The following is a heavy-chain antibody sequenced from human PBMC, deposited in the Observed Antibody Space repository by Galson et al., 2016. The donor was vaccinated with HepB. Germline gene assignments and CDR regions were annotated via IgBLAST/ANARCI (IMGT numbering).Heavy chain of an antibody. CDR2: IITIFGTV. Sequence: SVKVSCKASGGTFSSYAISWVRQAPGQGLEWMGGIITIFGTVNYAQKFQGRVTITADESTSTAYMELSSLRSEDTAVYYCARALRGQLLLDYWGQGTLVTVSS. CDR3: ARALRGQLLLDY. V-gene: IGHV1-69*13. J-gene: IGHJ4*02. CDR1: GGTFSSYA. D-gene: IGHD2-2*01.